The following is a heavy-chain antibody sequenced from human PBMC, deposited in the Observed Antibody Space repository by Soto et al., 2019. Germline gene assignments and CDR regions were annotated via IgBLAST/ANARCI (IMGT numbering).Heavy chain of an antibody. D-gene: IGHD3-16*01. CDR1: GFTFRTYW. Sequence: EVQLLGSGGGVVHPGGSLRLSCIGSGFTFRTYWMNWVRQTPGMGLEWVANINPDGSVGTYVDSVKGRFTTSRDNAQNSLYLQMISLRADDTAVYFCAGWGGHDYNYWGQGIPVTVSS. CDR2: INPDGSVG. V-gene: IGHV3-7*03. J-gene: IGHJ4*02. CDR3: AGWGGHDYNY.